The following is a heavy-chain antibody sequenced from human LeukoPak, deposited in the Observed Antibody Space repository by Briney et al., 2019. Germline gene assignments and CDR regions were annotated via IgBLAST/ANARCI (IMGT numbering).Heavy chain of an antibody. CDR1: GVSISSSSYY. D-gene: IGHD6-19*01. Sequence: SETLSLTCNVSGVSISSSSYYWGWIRQPPGKGLEWIGRIYTSGSTNYNPSLKSRVTISVDTSKNQFSLKLSSVTAADTAVYYCARAYSSGWKGNDYWGQGTLVTVSS. J-gene: IGHJ4*02. CDR2: IYTSGST. V-gene: IGHV4-61*02. CDR3: ARAYSSGWKGNDY.